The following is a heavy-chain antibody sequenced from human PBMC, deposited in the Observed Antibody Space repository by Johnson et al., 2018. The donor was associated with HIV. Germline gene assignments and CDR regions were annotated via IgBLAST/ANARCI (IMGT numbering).Heavy chain of an antibody. V-gene: IGHV3-74*01. D-gene: IGHD1-7*01. CDR3: AKDIFTWNYEGSRAFDL. CDR1: GFTFSSYW. CDR2: IDTDGSNK. J-gene: IGHJ3*01. Sequence: VQLVESGGGLVQPGGSLRLSCAASGFTFSSYWMHWVRQAPGKGLVWVSRIDTDGSNKYYADSVKGRFTISRDNSKNTLYLQMNSRRAEDTAVYYCAKDIFTWNYEGSRAFDLWGQGTLVTVSS.